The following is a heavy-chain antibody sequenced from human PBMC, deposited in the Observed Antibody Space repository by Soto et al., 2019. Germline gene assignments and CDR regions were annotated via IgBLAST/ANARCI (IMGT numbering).Heavy chain of an antibody. CDR2: IYHSGST. V-gene: IGHV4-4*02. Sequence: SETLSLTCAVSGGSISSSNWWSWVRQPPGKGLEWIGEIYHSGSTNYNPSLKSRVTISVDKSKNQFSLKLSSVTAADTAVYYCAREGARRYYDSSGYPLGGAFDIWGQGTMVTVSS. D-gene: IGHD3-22*01. J-gene: IGHJ3*02. CDR1: GGSISSSNW. CDR3: AREGARRYYDSSGYPLGGAFDI.